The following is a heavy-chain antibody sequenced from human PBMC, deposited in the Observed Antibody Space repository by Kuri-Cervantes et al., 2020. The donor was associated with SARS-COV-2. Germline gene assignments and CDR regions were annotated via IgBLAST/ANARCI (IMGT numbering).Heavy chain of an antibody. CDR3: ARQVAVAGHYYFDY. CDR1: GDSISSSSYY. J-gene: IGHJ4*02. D-gene: IGHD6-19*01. Sequence: SETLSLTCTVSGDSISSSSYYWGWIRQPPGKGLEWIASISYSGSTYYNPSLKSRITISVDTSRNQFSLSLSSVTAADTAVYYCARQVAVAGHYYFDYWGQGTLVTVSS. CDR2: ISYSGST. V-gene: IGHV4-39*07.